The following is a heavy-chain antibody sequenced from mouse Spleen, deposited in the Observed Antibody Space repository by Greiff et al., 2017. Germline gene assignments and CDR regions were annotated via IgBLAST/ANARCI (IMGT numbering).Heavy chain of an antibody. J-gene: IGHJ4*01. V-gene: IGHV1-4*01. CDR2: INPSSGYT. CDR3: ARDGWGGNYYAMDY. Sequence: QVQLKESGAELARPGASVKMSCKASGYTFTSYTMHWVKQRPGQGLEWIGYINPSSGYTKYNQKFKDKATLTADKSSSTAYMQLSSLTSDDSAVYFCARDGWGGNYYAMDYWGQGTSVTVSS. D-gene: IGHD1-2*01. CDR1: GYTFTSYT.